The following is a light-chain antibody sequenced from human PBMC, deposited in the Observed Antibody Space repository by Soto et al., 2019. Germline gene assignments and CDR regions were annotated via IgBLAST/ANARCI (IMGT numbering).Light chain of an antibody. V-gene: IGLV2-14*01. CDR2: EVS. CDR3: SSYTSSSTYV. CDR1: SSDVGGYNY. Sequence: QSALTQPASVSGSPGQSITIACTVTSSDVGGYNYVSWSQQRPGKAPQLMIYEVSNRPSGVSNRFSGSKSGNTASLTISGLQAEDEADYYCSSYTSSSTYVFGTGTKVTVL. J-gene: IGLJ1*01.